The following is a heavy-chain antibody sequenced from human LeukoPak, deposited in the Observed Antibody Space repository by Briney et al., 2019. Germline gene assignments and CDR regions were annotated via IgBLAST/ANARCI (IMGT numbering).Heavy chain of an antibody. D-gene: IGHD3-22*01. CDR1: GGSISSYY. J-gene: IGHJ4*02. CDR3: ARRVTYYYDSSGYYYFDY. Sequence: SETLSLTCTVSGGSISSYYWSWIRQPPGKGLEWIGEINHSGSTNYNPSLKSRVTISVDTSKNQFSLKLSSVTAADTAVYYCARRVTYYYDSSGYYYFDYWGQGTLVTVSS. V-gene: IGHV4-34*01. CDR2: INHSGST.